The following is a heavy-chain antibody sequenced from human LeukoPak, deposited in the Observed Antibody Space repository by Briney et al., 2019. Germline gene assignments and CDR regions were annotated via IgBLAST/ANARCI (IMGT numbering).Heavy chain of an antibody. J-gene: IGHJ4*02. CDR3: ATDSRLGGDFDLGDY. V-gene: IGHV3-15*07. CDR1: GFVVTNAW. Sequence: PGGSLRLSCAASGFVVTNAWMHWVRQAPGKGLEWVGRIQSKSDGGTRRYAAPVKDRFIISRDDAQNTLFLQMNSLQTEDTAVYYCATDSRLGGDFDLGDYWGQGTPVAVSS. D-gene: IGHD2-21*02. CDR2: IQSKSDGGTR.